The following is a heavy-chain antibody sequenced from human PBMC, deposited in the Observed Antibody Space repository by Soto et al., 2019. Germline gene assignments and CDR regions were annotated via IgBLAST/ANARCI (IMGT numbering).Heavy chain of an antibody. Sequence: SETLSLTCTVSGGSISSYYWSWIRQPPGKGLEWIGYIYYSGSTYYNPSLKSRVTISVDTSKNQFSLKLTSVTAADTAVYYCARWIQLWSPIGRHYRYGDVWAKGPRSPSP. J-gene: IGHJ6*02. CDR3: ARWIQLWSPIGRHYRYGDV. CDR1: GGSISSYY. CDR2: IYYSGST. D-gene: IGHD5-18*01. V-gene: IGHV4-59*08.